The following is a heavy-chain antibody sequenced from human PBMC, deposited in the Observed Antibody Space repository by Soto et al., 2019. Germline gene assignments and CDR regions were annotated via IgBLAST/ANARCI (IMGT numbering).Heavy chain of an antibody. D-gene: IGHD6-13*01. CDR2: IIPIFGTA. CDR1: GGTFSSYA. Sequence: ASVKVSCKASGGTFSSYAISWVRQAPGQGLEWMGGIIPIFGTANYAQKFQGRVTITADESTSTAYMELSSLRSEDTAVYYCARDKQQLVRWGNYYGMDVWGQGTTVTVSS. CDR3: ARDKQQLVRWGNYYGMDV. J-gene: IGHJ6*02. V-gene: IGHV1-69*13.